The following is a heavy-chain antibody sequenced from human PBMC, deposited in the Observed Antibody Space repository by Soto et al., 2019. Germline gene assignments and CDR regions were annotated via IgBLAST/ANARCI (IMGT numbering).Heavy chain of an antibody. J-gene: IGHJ4*02. V-gene: IGHV1-18*01. CDR3: ARENSYFDY. CDR2: ISAYNANA. CDR1: GYTFRNFG. Sequence: QIQLLQSGAEVKKPGASVKVTCKASGYTFRNFGISWVRQAPGQGLEWMGWISAYNANANYAQKFQGRLTMTADTSTSTAYMEPRSLRSDDTAVSYCARENSYFDYWGQGTLVTVSS.